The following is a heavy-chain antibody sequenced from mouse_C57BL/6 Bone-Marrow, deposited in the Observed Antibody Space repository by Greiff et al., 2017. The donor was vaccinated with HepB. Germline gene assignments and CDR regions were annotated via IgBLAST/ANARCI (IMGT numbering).Heavy chain of an antibody. V-gene: IGHV2-6*01. CDR3: ASGTNWAFAY. CDR1: GFSLTSYG. J-gene: IGHJ3*01. D-gene: IGHD4-1*01. CDR2: IWGVGST. Sequence: VKLQESGPGLVAPSQSLSITCTVSGFSLTSYGVDWVRQSPGKGLEWLGVIWGVGSTNYNSALKARLSISKDNATSQVFLKMNSLQTEDTAMYYCASGTNWAFAYGGQGNRVTVSA.